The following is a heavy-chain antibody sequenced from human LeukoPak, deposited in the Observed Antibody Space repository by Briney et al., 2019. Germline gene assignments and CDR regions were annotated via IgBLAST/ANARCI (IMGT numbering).Heavy chain of an antibody. Sequence: GRSLRLSCAASGFTFSSYGMHWVRQAPGKGLEWVAVISYDGSNKYYADSVKGRFTISRDNSKNTLYLQMNSLRAEDAAVYCCAKILAKGIAAAVDYWGQGTLVTVSS. CDR1: GFTFSSYG. J-gene: IGHJ4*02. D-gene: IGHD6-13*01. CDR2: ISYDGSNK. V-gene: IGHV3-30*18. CDR3: AKILAKGIAAAVDY.